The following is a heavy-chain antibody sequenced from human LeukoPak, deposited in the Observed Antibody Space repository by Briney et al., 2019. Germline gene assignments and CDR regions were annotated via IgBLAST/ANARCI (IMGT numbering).Heavy chain of an antibody. J-gene: IGHJ5*02. D-gene: IGHD3-10*01. V-gene: IGHV4-34*01. CDR2: INHSGST. Sequence: SETLSLTCAVYGGSFSGYYWSWIRQPPGKGLEWIGEINHSGSTNYNPSLKSGVTISVDTSKNQFSLKLSSVSAAVTAVYFCARTPMVRGVPNWFDPWGQGTLVTVSS. CDR1: GGSFSGYY. CDR3: ARTPMVRGVPNWFDP.